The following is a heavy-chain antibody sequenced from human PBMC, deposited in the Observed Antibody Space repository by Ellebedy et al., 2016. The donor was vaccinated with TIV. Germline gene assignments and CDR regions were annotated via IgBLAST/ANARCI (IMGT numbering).Heavy chain of an antibody. V-gene: IGHV3-30*03. J-gene: IGHJ4*02. D-gene: IGHD3-10*01. CDR1: GFTFSSHG. Sequence: GGSLRLXXVASGFTFSSHGIYWVRQAPGKGLEWVAVLSSDGSNKYYADSVKGRFTISRDNSKNTLYLQMNSLRTDDMAVYYCARGGSSGSSDYWGQGTLVTVSS. CDR2: LSSDGSNK. CDR3: ARGGSSGSSDY.